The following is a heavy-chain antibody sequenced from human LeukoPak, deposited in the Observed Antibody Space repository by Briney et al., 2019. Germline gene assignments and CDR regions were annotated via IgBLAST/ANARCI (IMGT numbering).Heavy chain of an antibody. CDR2: ISYDGSNK. V-gene: IGHV3-30*03. J-gene: IGHJ4*02. Sequence: PGGSLRLSCAASGFTFSSYGMHWVRQAPGKGLEWVTVISYDGSNKYFADSVKGRFTISRDNSKNTLYLQMNSLRAEDTAVYYCARGWIRDTYRHTPDDYWGQGTLVTVSS. CDR1: GFTFSSYG. D-gene: IGHD3-16*02. CDR3: ARGWIRDTYRHTPDDY.